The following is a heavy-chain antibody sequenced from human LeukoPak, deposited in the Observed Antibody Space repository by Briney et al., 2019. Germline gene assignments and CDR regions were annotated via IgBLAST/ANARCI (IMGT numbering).Heavy chain of an antibody. CDR3: ARDGAYGSGSYYPFDY. V-gene: IGHV4-59*01. D-gene: IGHD3-10*01. Sequence: PSETLSLTCAVSGGSISSYYWSWIRQPPGKGLEWIGYIFYNGNTSYNPSLRSRVTMSLDTSKNQFSLKLTSVTAADTAVYYCARDGAYGSGSYYPFDYWGQGTLVTVSS. J-gene: IGHJ4*02. CDR1: GGSISSYY. CDR2: IFYNGNT.